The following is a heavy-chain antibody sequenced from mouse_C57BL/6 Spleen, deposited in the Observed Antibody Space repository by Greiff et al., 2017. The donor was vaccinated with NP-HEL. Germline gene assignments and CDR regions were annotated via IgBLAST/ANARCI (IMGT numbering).Heavy chain of an antibody. CDR1: GFNIKDYY. CDR3: APITTVVAGNSAMDD. J-gene: IGHJ4*01. Sequence: EVKLVESGAELVKPGASVKLSCTASGFNIKDYYMHWVKQRTEQGLEWIGRIDPEDGETKYAPKFQGKATITADTSSNTAYLQLSSLTSEDTAVYYCAPITTVVAGNSAMDDWGQGTSVTVSS. V-gene: IGHV14-2*01. D-gene: IGHD1-1*01. CDR2: IDPEDGET.